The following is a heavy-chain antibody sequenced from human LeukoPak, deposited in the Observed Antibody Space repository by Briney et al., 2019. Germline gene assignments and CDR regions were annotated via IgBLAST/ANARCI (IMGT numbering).Heavy chain of an antibody. J-gene: IGHJ5*02. CDR1: GGTFSNYA. CDR3: ARDPITGGSADNWFDP. D-gene: IGHD2-15*01. V-gene: IGHV1-69*13. CDR2: IIPIFDTA. Sequence: SVKVSCKASGGTFSNYAINWVRQAPGQGLEWMGGIIPIFDTANYAQKFQGRVTITADESTSTAYMELSRLTSDDTAVYYCARDPITGGSADNWFDPWGQGTLVTVSS.